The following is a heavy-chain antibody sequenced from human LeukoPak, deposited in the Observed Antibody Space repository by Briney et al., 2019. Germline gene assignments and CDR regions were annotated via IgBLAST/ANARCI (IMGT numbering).Heavy chain of an antibody. D-gene: IGHD4-23*01. V-gene: IGHV4-59*01. CDR1: GGSISSYY. CDR2: IYYSGST. Sequence: PSETLSLTCTVSGGSISSYYWSWIRQPPGKGLEWIGYIYYSGSTNYNPSLKSRVTISVDTSKNRFSLKLSSVTAADTAVYYCARIGGNSGNWFDPWGQGTLVTVSS. J-gene: IGHJ5*02. CDR3: ARIGGNSGNWFDP.